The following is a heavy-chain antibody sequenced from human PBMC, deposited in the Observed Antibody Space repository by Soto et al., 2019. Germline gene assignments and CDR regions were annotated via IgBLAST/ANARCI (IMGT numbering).Heavy chain of an antibody. D-gene: IGHD2-8*01. Sequence: LRLSCASSGFTFSSCSMNWVRQAPGKGLEWVSFISGSGDTKYYADSAKGRFTISRDNAKNSLYLQMSSLRDEDTAVYYCAKYCSSDVCFGYWGKGTLVTVSS. CDR1: GFTFSSCS. V-gene: IGHV3-48*02. J-gene: IGHJ4*02. CDR3: AKYCSSDVCFGY. CDR2: ISGSGDTK.